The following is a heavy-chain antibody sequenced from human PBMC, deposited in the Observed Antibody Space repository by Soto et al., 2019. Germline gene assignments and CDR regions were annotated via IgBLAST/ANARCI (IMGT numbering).Heavy chain of an antibody. V-gene: IGHV1-8*01. D-gene: IGHD1-1*01. CDR1: GYTFITYD. CDR2: MNPYNGNA. Sequence: GASVKVSCKASGYTFITYDINWVRQAPGQGLEWMGWMNPYNGNAGYAQKFQGRVTMTRNTSISTAYMELTSLKSNDTAVYFCARRKERSGPHYFDSWGQGTLVP. J-gene: IGHJ4*02. CDR3: ARRKERSGPHYFDS.